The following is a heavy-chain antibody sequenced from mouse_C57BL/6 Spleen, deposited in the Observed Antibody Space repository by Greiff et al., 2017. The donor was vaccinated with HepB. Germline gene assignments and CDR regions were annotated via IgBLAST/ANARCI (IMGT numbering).Heavy chain of an antibody. CDR1: GYAFSSYW. CDR2: IYPGDGDT. Sequence: VQLQESGAELVKPGASVKISCKASGYAFSSYWMNWVKQRPGKGLEWIEQIYPGDGDTNYNGKFKGKATLTADKSSSTAYMQLSSLTSEDSAVYFCARRITTPYFDYWGQGTTLTVSS. V-gene: IGHV1-80*01. D-gene: IGHD1-1*01. CDR3: ARRITTPYFDY. J-gene: IGHJ2*01.